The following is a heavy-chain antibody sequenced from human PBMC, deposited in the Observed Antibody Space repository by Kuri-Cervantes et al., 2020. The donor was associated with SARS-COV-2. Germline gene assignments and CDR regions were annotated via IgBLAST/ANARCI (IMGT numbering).Heavy chain of an antibody. CDR2: ISRNSGSI. D-gene: IGHD6-19*01. CDR1: GFTFDDYA. J-gene: IGHJ4*02. V-gene: IGHV3-9*01. CDR3: AKDAHSSGWYDY. Sequence: GGSLRLSCAASGFTFDDYAMHWVRQAPGKGLEWVSGISRNSGSIGYADSVKGRFTISRDNAKNSLYLQMNSLRAEDTALYYCAKDAHSSGWYDYWGQGTLVTVSS.